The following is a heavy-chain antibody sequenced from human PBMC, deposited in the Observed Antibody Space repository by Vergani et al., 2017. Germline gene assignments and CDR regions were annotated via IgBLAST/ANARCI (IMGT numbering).Heavy chain of an antibody. V-gene: IGHV3-30*02. Sequence: QVQLVESGGGVVQRGGSLRLSCATSGFPLSNYDMQWIRQGPGKGLEFVAFIQFDVSSQYYADSVKGRFTLSRDFSKNTLYLQMNSLRTDDTATYYCARHFRGWGSDYWGQGTQVIVSS. J-gene: IGHJ4*02. CDR2: IQFDVSSQ. CDR1: GFPLSNYD. D-gene: IGHD3-16*01. CDR3: ARHFRGWGSDY.